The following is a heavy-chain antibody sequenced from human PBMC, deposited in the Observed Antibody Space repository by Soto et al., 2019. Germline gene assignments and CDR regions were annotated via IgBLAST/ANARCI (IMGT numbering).Heavy chain of an antibody. CDR2: IIPIRGIP. Sequence: QVQLVQSGAEVKKPGSSVKVSCKASGGTFSSYTFSWVRQAPGQGLEWMGRIIPIRGIPNYAQKFQGRVTITADKSTSTAYMELMSLRSEDTAVFYCARELWGVATIHYYYGLDVWGQGTTVTVSS. D-gene: IGHD5-12*01. CDR1: GGTFSSYT. V-gene: IGHV1-69*08. CDR3: ARELWGVATIHYYYGLDV. J-gene: IGHJ6*02.